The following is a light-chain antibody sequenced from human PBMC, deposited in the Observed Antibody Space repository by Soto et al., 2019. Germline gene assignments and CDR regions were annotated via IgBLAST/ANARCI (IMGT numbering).Light chain of an antibody. CDR1: SSNIGAGYD. Sequence: QSVLTQPPSMSGAPGQRVTISCTGSSSNIGAGYDVHWYQQLPGTAPKLIIYGTTNRPSGVPDRFSGSKSGTSASLAITGLQAEDEADYYCQSYDGTLSGSYVFGVGTKLTVL. J-gene: IGLJ1*01. V-gene: IGLV1-40*01. CDR3: QSYDGTLSGSYV. CDR2: GTT.